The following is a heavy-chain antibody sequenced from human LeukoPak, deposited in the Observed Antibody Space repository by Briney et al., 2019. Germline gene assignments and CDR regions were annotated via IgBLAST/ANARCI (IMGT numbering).Heavy chain of an antibody. V-gene: IGHV1-2*02. Sequence: ASVKVSCKASGYTFTSYDINWVRQTPGQGLEWMGWIDPNSGDTNYAQRFQGRVTMTRDTSITTAYMDLSRLRSDDTAVYYCARNTNYFGSGNSFDYWGQGTLVTVSS. J-gene: IGHJ4*02. CDR3: ARNTNYFGSGNSFDY. D-gene: IGHD3-10*01. CDR1: GYTFTSYD. CDR2: IDPNSGDT.